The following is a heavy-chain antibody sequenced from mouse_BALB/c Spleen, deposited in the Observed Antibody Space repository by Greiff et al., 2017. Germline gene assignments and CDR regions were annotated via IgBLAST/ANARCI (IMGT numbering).Heavy chain of an antibody. J-gene: IGHJ4*01. CDR2: ISSGGST. Sequence: EVKVEESGGGLVKPGGSLKLSCAASGFTFSSYAMSWVRQTPEKRLEWVASISSGGSTYYPDSVKGRFTISRDNARNILYLQMSSLRSEDTAMYYCAREGISYAMDYWGQGTSVTVSS. CDR3: AREGISYAMDY. V-gene: IGHV5-6-5*01. CDR1: GFTFSSYA.